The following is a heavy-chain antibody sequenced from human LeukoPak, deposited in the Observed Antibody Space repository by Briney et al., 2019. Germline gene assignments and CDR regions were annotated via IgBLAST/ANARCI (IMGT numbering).Heavy chain of an antibody. CDR1: GFIFSDYY. Sequence: PGGSLRLSCAASGFIFSDYYMTWIRQAPGKGLEWVSSISSSSSYIYYADSVKGRFTISRDNAKNSLYLQMNSLRAEDTAVYYCARGGHAEQWLPLDYWGQGTLVTVSS. V-gene: IGHV3-11*06. CDR3: ARGGHAEQWLPLDY. CDR2: ISSSSSYI. J-gene: IGHJ4*02. D-gene: IGHD6-19*01.